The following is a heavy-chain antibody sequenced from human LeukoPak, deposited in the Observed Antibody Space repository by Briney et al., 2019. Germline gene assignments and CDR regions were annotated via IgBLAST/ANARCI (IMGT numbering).Heavy chain of an antibody. Sequence: SETLSLTCSVSGGSISNYYWSWIRQPAGKRLEWIGRIYTSGSTNYNPSLKSRVTISVDTSKNQFSLKLSSVTAADTAVYYCARDGSKPAAMGGAFDIWGQGTMVTVSS. V-gene: IGHV4-4*07. CDR1: GGSISNYY. CDR3: ARDGSKPAAMGGAFDI. J-gene: IGHJ3*02. CDR2: IYTSGST. D-gene: IGHD2-2*01.